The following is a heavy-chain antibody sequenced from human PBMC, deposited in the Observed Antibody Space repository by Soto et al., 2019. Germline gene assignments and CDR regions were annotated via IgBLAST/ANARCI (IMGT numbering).Heavy chain of an antibody. CDR3: AGGQGRQRLEMSYYYGMDV. CDR2: INHSGST. Sequence: PSETLSLTCAVYGGSFSSYYWSWIRQPPGKGLEWIGEINHSGSTNYNPSLKSRVTISVDTSKNQFSLNLSSVTAADTAVYYCAGGQGRQRLEMSYYYGMDVWGQGTTVTV. V-gene: IGHV4-34*01. J-gene: IGHJ6*02. D-gene: IGHD6-25*01. CDR1: GGSFSSYY.